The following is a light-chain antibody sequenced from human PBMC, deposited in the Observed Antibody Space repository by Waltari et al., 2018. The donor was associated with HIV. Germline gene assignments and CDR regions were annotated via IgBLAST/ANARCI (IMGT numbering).Light chain of an antibody. V-gene: IGLV1-47*01. CDR3: ATWDDSLSVWL. CDR1: SSNIGGNY. CDR2: RNN. J-gene: IGLJ3*02. Sequence: QAVLTQPPSASGTPGQRVTISCSGSSSNIGGNYVYWYQQFPGTTPNLLIHRNNQRPSGVPDRFSGSKSGTSASLAISGLRPDDEADYYCATWDDSLSVWLFGGGTKLTVL.